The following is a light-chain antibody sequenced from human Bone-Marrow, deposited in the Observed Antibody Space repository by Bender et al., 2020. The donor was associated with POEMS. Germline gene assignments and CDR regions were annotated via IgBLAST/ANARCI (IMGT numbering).Light chain of an antibody. V-gene: IGLV3-1*01. CDR2: QDT. Sequence: SYEVTQPPSVSVSPGQTASITCSGDDLGDKYVAWYQQKPGQSPVLVIYQDTKRPSGIPERFSFSNSGNTATLTISGTQAMDEADYYCQAWDTYSVIFGGGTKLTVL. CDR1: DLGDKY. J-gene: IGLJ2*01. CDR3: QAWDTYSVI.